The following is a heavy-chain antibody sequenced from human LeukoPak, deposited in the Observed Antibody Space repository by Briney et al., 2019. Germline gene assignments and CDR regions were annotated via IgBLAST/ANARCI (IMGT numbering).Heavy chain of an antibody. Sequence: GGSLRLSCAASGFAFGSYAMGWVRQAPGKGLEWVANIKQDGSEKYYVDSVKGRFTISRDNAKNSLYLQMNSLRAEDTAVYYCARVVEVPAAQYYYYYCYMDVWGKGTTVTVSS. D-gene: IGHD2-2*01. V-gene: IGHV3-7*01. CDR2: IKQDGSEK. CDR1: GFAFGSYA. J-gene: IGHJ6*03. CDR3: ARVVEVPAAQYYYYYCYMDV.